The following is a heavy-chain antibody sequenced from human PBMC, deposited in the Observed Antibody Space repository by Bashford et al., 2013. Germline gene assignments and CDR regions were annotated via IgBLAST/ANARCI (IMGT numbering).Heavy chain of an antibody. Sequence: SVKVSCKASGGTFSTYAISWVRQGPGQGLEWLGRILPILDTADYPQKFQGRVTITADKSTSTAYMELSSLRSEDTAVYYCARGSGYSGYPAGHYWGQGTLVTVSS. CDR1: GGTFSTYA. V-gene: IGHV1-69*04. CDR2: ILPILDTA. J-gene: IGHJ4*02. CDR3: ARGSGYSGYPAGHY. D-gene: IGHD5-12*01.